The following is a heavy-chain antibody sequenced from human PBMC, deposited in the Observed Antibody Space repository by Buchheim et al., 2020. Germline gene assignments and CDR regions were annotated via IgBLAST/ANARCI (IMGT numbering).Heavy chain of an antibody. CDR3: AIDQDQGGGIAAAGTRRRFDY. Sequence: QVQLQQWGAGLLKPSETLSLTCAVYGGSFSGYYWSWIRQPPGKGLEWIGEINHSGSTNYNPSLKSRVTISVDTSKNQFSLKLSSVTAADTAVYYCAIDQDQGGGIAAAGTRRRFDYWGQGTL. CDR2: INHSGST. D-gene: IGHD6-13*01. V-gene: IGHV4-34*01. CDR1: GGSFSGYY. J-gene: IGHJ4*02.